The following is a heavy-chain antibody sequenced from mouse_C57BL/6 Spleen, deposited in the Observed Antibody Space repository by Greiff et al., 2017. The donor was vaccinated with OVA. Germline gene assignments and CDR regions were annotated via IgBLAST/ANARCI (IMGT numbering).Heavy chain of an antibody. V-gene: IGHV1-26*01. CDR1: GYTFTDYY. D-gene: IGHD1-1*01. CDR2: INPNNGGT. Sequence: VQLQQSGPELVKPGASVKISCKASGYTFTDYYMNWVKQSHGKSLEWIGDINPNNGGTSYNQKFKGKATLTVDKSSSTAYMELRSLTSEASAVYYCARGGSSYAMDYWGQGTSVTVSS. J-gene: IGHJ4*01. CDR3: ARGGSSYAMDY.